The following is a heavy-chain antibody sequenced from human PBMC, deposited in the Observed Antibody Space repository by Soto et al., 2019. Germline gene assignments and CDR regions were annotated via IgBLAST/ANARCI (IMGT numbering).Heavy chain of an antibody. V-gene: IGHV3-33*01. Sequence: QVQLVESGGGVVQPGKSLRLSCAASGFTFSSYGMHWVRQAPGKGLEWVAVIWYDGSNKYYADSVKGRFTISRDNSKNTLYLQMNSLRVEDTAVYYCVRDDGQSYDDYAYWGQGTLVTVSS. J-gene: IGHJ4*02. CDR1: GFTFSSYG. CDR2: IWYDGSNK. CDR3: VRDDGQSYDDYAY. D-gene: IGHD3-16*01.